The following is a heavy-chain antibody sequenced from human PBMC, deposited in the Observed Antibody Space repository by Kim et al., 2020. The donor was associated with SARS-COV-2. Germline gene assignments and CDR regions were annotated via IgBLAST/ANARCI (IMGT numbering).Heavy chain of an antibody. CDR1: GGSISSSSYY. CDR2: IYYSGST. CDR3: ARTKRSYSSGWYDDDY. V-gene: IGHV4-39*01. Sequence: SETLSLTCTVSGGSISSSSYYWGWIRQPPGKGLEWIGSIYYSGSTYYNPSLKSRVTISVDTSKNQFSLKLSSVTAADTAVYYCARTKRSYSSGWYDDDYWGQGTLVTVSS. J-gene: IGHJ4*02. D-gene: IGHD6-19*01.